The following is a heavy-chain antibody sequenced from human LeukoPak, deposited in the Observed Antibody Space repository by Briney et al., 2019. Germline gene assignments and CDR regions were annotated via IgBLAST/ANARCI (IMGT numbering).Heavy chain of an antibody. CDR1: GFTFSSYW. CDR3: ARDPGYGPSEHYFDY. D-gene: IGHD5-18*01. Sequence: GGSLRLSCAASGFTFSSYWMRWVRQAPGKGLEWVANIKQDGREKYYVDSVKGRFTISRENAKNSLYLQTNSLRAEDTAVYYRARDPGYGPSEHYFDYWGERTLVTVSS. V-gene: IGHV3-7*01. CDR2: IKQDGREK. J-gene: IGHJ4*02.